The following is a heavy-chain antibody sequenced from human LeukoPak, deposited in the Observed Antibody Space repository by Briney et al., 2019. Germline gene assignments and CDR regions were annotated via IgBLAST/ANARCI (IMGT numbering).Heavy chain of an antibody. CDR3: GRHLVRGRREGYNYGPYYFDS. J-gene: IGHJ4*02. D-gene: IGHD5-24*01. Sequence: SETLSLTCTVSGGSISSSYYYWGWIRQPPGKGLEWIGTIYYSGSTYYNPSLKSRVTISVDTSKNQFSLKLNSVTAADTAVYYGGRHLVRGRREGYNYGPYYFDSWGQGTLVTVS. V-gene: IGHV4-39*01. CDR2: IYYSGST. CDR1: GGSISSSYYY.